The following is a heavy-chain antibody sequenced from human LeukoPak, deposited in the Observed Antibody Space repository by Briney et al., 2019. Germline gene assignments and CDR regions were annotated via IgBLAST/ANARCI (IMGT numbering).Heavy chain of an antibody. CDR2: INHSGST. V-gene: IGHV4-34*01. CDR1: GFTFSNAW. Sequence: PGGSLRLSCAASGFTFSNAWMSWIRQPPGKGLEWIGEINHSGSTNYNPSLKSRVTISVDTSKNQFSLKLSSVTAADTAVYYCARGGYYGDYGYWGQGTLVTVSS. J-gene: IGHJ4*02. D-gene: IGHD4-17*01. CDR3: ARGGYYGDYGY.